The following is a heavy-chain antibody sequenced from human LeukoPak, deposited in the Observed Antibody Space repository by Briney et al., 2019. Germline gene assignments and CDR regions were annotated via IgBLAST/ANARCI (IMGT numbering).Heavy chain of an antibody. CDR2: ISSSGNSI. D-gene: IGHD3-22*01. CDR3: ARDYYHSSGYYAFDI. CDR1: GFSFSDYY. V-gene: IGHV3-11*04. Sequence: TGGSLRLSCAASGFSFSDYYMRWIRQAPGKGLEWVSNISSSGNSINYADSVKGRFTISRDNAKNSLYLQMNSLRAEDTAVSYCARDYYHSSGYYAFDIWGQGTMVTVSS. J-gene: IGHJ3*02.